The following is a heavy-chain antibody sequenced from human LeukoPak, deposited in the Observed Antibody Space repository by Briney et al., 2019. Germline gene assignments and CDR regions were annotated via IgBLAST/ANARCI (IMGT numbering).Heavy chain of an antibody. CDR3: ASIYYDSSGSRPYYYGMDV. J-gene: IGHJ6*02. Sequence: ASVTVSCTASGYTFTGYYMHWVRQAPGQGLEWMGWINPNSGGTNYAQKFQGRVTMTMDTSISTAYMELSRLRSDDTAVYYCASIYYDSSGSRPYYYGMDVWGQGTTVTVSS. CDR1: GYTFTGYY. CDR2: INPNSGGT. D-gene: IGHD3-22*01. V-gene: IGHV1-2*02.